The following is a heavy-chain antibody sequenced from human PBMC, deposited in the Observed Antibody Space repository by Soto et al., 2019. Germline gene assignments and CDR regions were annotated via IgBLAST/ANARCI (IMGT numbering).Heavy chain of an antibody. D-gene: IGHD2-15*01. CDR2: INGDGSSI. CDR3: RGGGCSADSCYVN. J-gene: IGHJ4*02. CDR1: GFPFSSYW. V-gene: IGHV3-74*03. Sequence: PGGSLRLSCAASGFPFSSYWMHWVRQAPGKGLVWVSRINGDGSSITYADSVKGRFTISRDNAKNTLYLQMNSLRAEDAAVYYCRGGGCSADSCYVNWGQGTLVTVSS.